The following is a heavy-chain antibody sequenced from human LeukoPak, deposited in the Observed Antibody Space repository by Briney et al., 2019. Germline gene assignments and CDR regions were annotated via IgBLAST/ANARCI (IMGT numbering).Heavy chain of an antibody. Sequence: GGSLRLSCAVSGITFNNYAMNWIRQAPGKGLEWVSDISGSGGMTYYADSVKGRFTISRDNSQKKLYLHMSNLRVEDTAIYFCAKDPDYYDSSGYWDYWGQGTLVTVSS. CDR3: AKDPDYYDSSGYWDY. D-gene: IGHD3-22*01. CDR1: GITFNNYA. J-gene: IGHJ4*02. CDR2: ISGSGGMT. V-gene: IGHV3-23*01.